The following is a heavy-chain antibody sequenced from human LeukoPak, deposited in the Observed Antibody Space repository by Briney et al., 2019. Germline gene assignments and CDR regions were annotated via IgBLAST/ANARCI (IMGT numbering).Heavy chain of an antibody. D-gene: IGHD4-17*01. CDR1: GGSISSGSYY. CDR3: ARSFFVDYVSTFDI. Sequence: SQTLSLTCTVSGGSISSGSYYWSWIRQPAGKGLEWIGRIYTSGSTNYNPSLKSRVTISEDTSKNQFSLKLSSVTAADSAVYYCARSFFVDYVSTFDIWGQGTMVTVSS. CDR2: IYTSGST. V-gene: IGHV4-61*02. J-gene: IGHJ3*02.